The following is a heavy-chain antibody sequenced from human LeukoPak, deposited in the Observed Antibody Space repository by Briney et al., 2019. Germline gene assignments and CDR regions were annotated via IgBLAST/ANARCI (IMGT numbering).Heavy chain of an antibody. J-gene: IGHJ5*02. Sequence: SQTLSLTCTVSGGSISCGDYYWSWIRQPPGKGLKWIGYIFYSGNTYYNPSLKSRVTISVDTSKNQFSLKLTSVTAADTAVYYCARHYGPWGQGTLVTVSS. V-gene: IGHV4-30-4*01. CDR2: IFYSGNT. CDR3: ARHYGP. D-gene: IGHD3-16*01. CDR1: GGSISCGDYY.